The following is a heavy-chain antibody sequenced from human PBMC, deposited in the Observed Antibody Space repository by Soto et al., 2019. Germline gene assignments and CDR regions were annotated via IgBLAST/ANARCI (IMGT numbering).Heavy chain of an antibody. J-gene: IGHJ4*02. V-gene: IGHV3-33*01. D-gene: IGHD2-21*01. Sequence: GGSLRLSCAASGFTFSSYGMHWVRQAPGKGLEWVAVIWYDGSNKYYADSVKGRFTISRDNSKNTLYLQMNSLRAEDTAVYYCLAGDYYFDYWGQGTLVTVSS. CDR1: GFTFSSYG. CDR3: LAGDYYFDY. CDR2: IWYDGSNK.